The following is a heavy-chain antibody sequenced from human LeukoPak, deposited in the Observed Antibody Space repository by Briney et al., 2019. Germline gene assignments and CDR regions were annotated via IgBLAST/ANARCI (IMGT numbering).Heavy chain of an antibody. CDR2: ISSSGSNT. J-gene: IGHJ2*01. Sequence: GGSLRLSCAVSGFTFSGAAMSWVRQAPGKGLEWVSLISSSGSNTYYADSVKGRFTISRDSSKNTLFLHMNTLRAEDTAIYYCAKDRTVGASYWYFDLWGRGTLVTVSS. CDR1: GFTFSGAA. CDR3: AKDRTVGASYWYFDL. D-gene: IGHD1-26*01. V-gene: IGHV3-23*01.